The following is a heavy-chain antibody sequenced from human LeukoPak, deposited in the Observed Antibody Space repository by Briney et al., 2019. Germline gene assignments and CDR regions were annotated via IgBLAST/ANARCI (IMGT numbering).Heavy chain of an antibody. CDR1: GGSFSAYY. Sequence: NPSETLSLTCAVYGGSFSAYYWSWIRQPPGKGLEWIGEINHSGSTNYNPSLKSRVTISVDTSKNQFSLKLSSMTAADTAVYYCARDHTRVVRGSRRAFDIWGQGTMVTVSS. J-gene: IGHJ3*02. V-gene: IGHV4-34*01. CDR3: ARDHTRVVRGSRRAFDI. CDR2: INHSGST. D-gene: IGHD3-10*01.